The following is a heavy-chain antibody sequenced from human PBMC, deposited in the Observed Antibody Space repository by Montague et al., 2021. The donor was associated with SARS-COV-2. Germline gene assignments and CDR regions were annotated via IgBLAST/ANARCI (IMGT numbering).Heavy chain of an antibody. J-gene: IGHJ5*02. CDR1: GFTFSSYA. CDR2: ISYDGSNK. Sequence: SLRLSCAASGFTFSSYAMHWVRQAPGKGLEWVAVISYDGSNKYYADSXXGRFTISRDNSKNTLYLQMNSLRAEDTAVYYCARSRGGSYYSWFDPWGQGTLVTVSS. V-gene: IGHV3-30-3*01. CDR3: ARSRGGSYYSWFDP. D-gene: IGHD3-10*01.